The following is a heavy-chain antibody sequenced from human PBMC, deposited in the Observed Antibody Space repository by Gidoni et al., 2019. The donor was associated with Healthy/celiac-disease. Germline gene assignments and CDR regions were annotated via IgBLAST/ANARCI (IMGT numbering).Heavy chain of an antibody. CDR1: GFTVSSNY. V-gene: IGHV3-66*01. D-gene: IGHD6-19*01. Sequence: EVQLVESGGGLVQPGGSLRLSCAASGFTVSSNYMSWVRQAPGKGLECVSVIYSGGSTYYADSVKGRFTISRDNSKNTLYLQMNSLRAEDTAVYYCARDEIAVAGSRGYYYYYGMDVWGQGTTVTVSS. CDR2: IYSGGST. CDR3: ARDEIAVAGSRGYYYYYGMDV. J-gene: IGHJ6*02.